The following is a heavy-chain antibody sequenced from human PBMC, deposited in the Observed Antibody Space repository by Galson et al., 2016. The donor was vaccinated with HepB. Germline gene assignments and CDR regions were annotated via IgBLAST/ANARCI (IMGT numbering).Heavy chain of an antibody. D-gene: IGHD6-13*01. CDR1: GHTFTSYY. CDR2: INPRGSNT. V-gene: IGHV1-46*01. J-gene: IGHJ6*02. Sequence: SCKASGHTFTSYYIQWVRQAPGQGLEWKGIINPRGSNTHYAQKFQGRVPMTRDTSTSTVYMQLSSLRSDDTAVYYCAAALDDYYYGMDVWGQGTTVTVSS. CDR3: AAALDDYYYGMDV.